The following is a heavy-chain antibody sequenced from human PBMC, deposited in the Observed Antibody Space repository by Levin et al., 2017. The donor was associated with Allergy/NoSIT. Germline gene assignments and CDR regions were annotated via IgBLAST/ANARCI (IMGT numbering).Heavy chain of an antibody. CDR1: GFTFGNFG. J-gene: IGHJ4*02. CDR2: IWYDGNKK. D-gene: IGHD3-10*01. V-gene: IGHV3-33*01. Sequence: PGGSLRLSCAASGFTFGNFGMHWVRQAPGKGLDWVATIWYDGNKKEHADSVKGRFTISRDNSKNTLYLQMNSLRVEDTAVYYCVRIYYGGPDYWGQGTLVTVSS. CDR3: VRIYYGGPDY.